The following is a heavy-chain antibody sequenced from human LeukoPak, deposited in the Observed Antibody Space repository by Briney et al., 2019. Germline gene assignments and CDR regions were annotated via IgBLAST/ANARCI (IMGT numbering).Heavy chain of an antibody. CDR2: IRHSGTT. D-gene: IGHD2-21*02. V-gene: IGHV4-38-2*02. J-gene: IGHJ3*02. CDR3: ARAEIVVVTAIVPGAFDI. Sequence: SETLSLTCSVSGYSISSGYYWGWIRQPPGKGLEWIGTIRHSGTTYYNPSLKSRVAISIDSSKNQFSLKLSSVTAADTAVYYCARAEIVVVTAIVPGAFDIWGQGTMVTVSS. CDR1: GYSISSGYY.